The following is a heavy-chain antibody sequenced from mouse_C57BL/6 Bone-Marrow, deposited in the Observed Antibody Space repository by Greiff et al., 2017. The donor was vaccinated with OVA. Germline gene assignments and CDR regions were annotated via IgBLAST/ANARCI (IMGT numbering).Heavy chain of an antibody. V-gene: IGHV5-9-1*02. D-gene: IGHD1-1*01. J-gene: IGHJ4*01. CDR2: ISSGGDYI. Sequence: EVQGVESGGGLVKPGGSLKLSCAASGFTFSSYAMSWVRQTPEKRLEWVAYISSGGDYIYYADTVKGRFTISRDNARNTLYLQMSSLKSEDTAMYYCTQTVVAPYYAMDYWGQGTSVTVSS. CDR1: GFTFSSYA. CDR3: TQTVVAPYYAMDY.